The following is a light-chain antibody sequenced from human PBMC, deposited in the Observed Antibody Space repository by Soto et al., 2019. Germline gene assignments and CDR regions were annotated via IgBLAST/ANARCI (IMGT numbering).Light chain of an antibody. Sequence: IVVSQSACTLSLSPGERATLSCRASQSVSSSYLAWYQQKPGQAPRLLIYGASSRATGIPDRFSGSGSGTDFTLTISRLEPEDFAVYYCQHYGRSPITFGQGTRLEIK. V-gene: IGKV3-20*01. CDR3: QHYGRSPIT. CDR2: GAS. J-gene: IGKJ5*01. CDR1: QSVSSSY.